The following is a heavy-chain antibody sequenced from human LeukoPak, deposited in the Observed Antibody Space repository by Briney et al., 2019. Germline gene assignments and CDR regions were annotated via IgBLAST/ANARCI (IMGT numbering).Heavy chain of an antibody. D-gene: IGHD3-22*01. V-gene: IGHV1-46*02. Sequence: EASVKVSCKASGGTFNSHAISWVRQAPGQGLEWMGIINPSGGSTSYAQKFQGRVTMTRDMSTSTVYMELSSLRSEDTAVYYCARDWPGSGYYLGYWGQGTLVTVSS. CDR3: ARDWPGSGYYLGY. CDR2: INPSGGST. CDR1: GGTFNSHA. J-gene: IGHJ4*02.